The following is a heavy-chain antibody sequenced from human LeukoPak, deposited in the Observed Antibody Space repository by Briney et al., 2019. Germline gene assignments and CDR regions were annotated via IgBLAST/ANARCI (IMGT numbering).Heavy chain of an antibody. CDR3: ARGQDGSGSYYIPSYYYYYGMDV. J-gene: IGHJ6*02. CDR2: MNPNSGNT. Sequence: ASVKFSCKASGYTFTSYDINWVRQATGQGLESMGWMNPNSGNTGYAQKFQGRVTMTRNTSISTAYMELSSLRSEDTAVYYCARGQDGSGSYYIPSYYYYYGMDVWGQGTTVTVSS. V-gene: IGHV1-8*01. CDR1: GYTFTSYD. D-gene: IGHD3-10*01.